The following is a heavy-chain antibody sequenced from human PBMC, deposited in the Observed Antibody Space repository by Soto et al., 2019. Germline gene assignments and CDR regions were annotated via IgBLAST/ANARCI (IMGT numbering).Heavy chain of an antibody. J-gene: IGHJ4*02. CDR1: GYTFSDYY. V-gene: IGHV1-2*02. Sequence: QVQLVQSGAEVKKPGASVKVSCKTSGYTFSDYYMHSVRQAPGQGLEWMGWINPNNGGTRYARKFQGRVTMTRDTSGSTAYMELGRLKSDDTAIYYCTRGLLPTKIRLDLPGYWGQGTLVTVSS. CDR3: TRGLLPTKIRLDLPGY. D-gene: IGHD3-10*01. CDR2: INPNNGGT.